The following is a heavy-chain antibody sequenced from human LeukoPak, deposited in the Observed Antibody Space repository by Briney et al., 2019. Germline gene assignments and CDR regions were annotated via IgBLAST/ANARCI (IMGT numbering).Heavy chain of an antibody. D-gene: IGHD3-3*02. CDR3: VGQLGSPGDY. Sequence: SETLSLTCTVSGGSISSRSYFWGWIRQTPGKGLEWIGSIYYGGTTHYNPSLKSRVTIFVETSKSQFSLKLSSVTAADTAIYYCVGQLGSPGDYWGQGTLVTVSS. V-gene: IGHV4-39*01. J-gene: IGHJ4*02. CDR1: GGSISSRSYF. CDR2: IYYGGTT.